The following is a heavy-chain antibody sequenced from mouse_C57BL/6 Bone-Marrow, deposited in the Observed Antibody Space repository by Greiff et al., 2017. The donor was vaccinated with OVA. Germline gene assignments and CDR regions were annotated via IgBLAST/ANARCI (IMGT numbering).Heavy chain of an antibody. Sequence: VQLQQSGPGLVQPSPSLSITCTVSGFSLTSYGVHWVRQSPGKGLEWLGVIWRGGSTDYNAAFMSRLSITKDNSKSQVFFKMNSLQADDTAIYYCAINYYGSNWYFDVGGTGTTVTVSS. CDR1: GFSLTSYG. CDR3: AINYYGSNWYFDV. CDR2: IWRGGST. J-gene: IGHJ1*03. V-gene: IGHV2-5*01. D-gene: IGHD1-1*01.